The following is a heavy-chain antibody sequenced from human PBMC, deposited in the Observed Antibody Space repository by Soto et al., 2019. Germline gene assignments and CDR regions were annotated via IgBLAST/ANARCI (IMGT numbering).Heavy chain of an antibody. CDR2: ISYDGSNK. CDR3: AKDRSESVVVVPAATWGEYYYYYYGMDV. CDR1: GFTFSSYG. V-gene: IGHV3-30*18. D-gene: IGHD2-2*01. Sequence: GGSLRLSCAASGFTFSSYGMHWVRQAPGKGLEWVAVISYDGSNKYYADSVKGRFTISRDNSKNTLYLQMNSLRAEDTAVYYCAKDRSESVVVVPAATWGEYYYYYYGMDVWGQGTTVTVSS. J-gene: IGHJ6*02.